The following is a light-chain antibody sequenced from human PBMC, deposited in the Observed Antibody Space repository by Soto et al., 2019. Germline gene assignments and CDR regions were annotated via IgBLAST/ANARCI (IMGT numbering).Light chain of an antibody. CDR1: SSNIGAGYD. CDR3: QSYDRSLSHHG. V-gene: IGLV1-40*01. CDR2: GNS. Sequence: QSVLTQPPSVSGAPGQRVTISCTGSSSNIGAGYDVHWYRQLPGTAPKLLIYGNSNRPSGVPDRFSGSKSGTSASLAITGLQAEDEADDYCQSYDRSLSHHGFGT. J-gene: IGLJ1*01.